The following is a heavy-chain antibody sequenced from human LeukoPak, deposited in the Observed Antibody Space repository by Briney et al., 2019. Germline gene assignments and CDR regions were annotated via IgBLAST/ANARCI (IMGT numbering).Heavy chain of an antibody. CDR2: IKQDGSAK. CDR3: ARSLHYGVRYYYSGMDV. J-gene: IGHJ6*02. V-gene: IGHV3-7*01. D-gene: IGHD4-17*01. Sequence: WESLSLSCAASGFTFSDHYLTWIRQAPGKGLEWVAKIKQDGSAKYCVDSVRGRFTIARENDKNSLYMQMNSLGADTAAVYYCARSLHYGVRYYYSGMDVWGQGPTVTVS. CDR1: GFTFSDHY.